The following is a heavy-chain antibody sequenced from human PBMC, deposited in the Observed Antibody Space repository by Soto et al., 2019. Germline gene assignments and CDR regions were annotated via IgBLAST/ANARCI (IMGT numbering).Heavy chain of an antibody. CDR2: VSHDGRNT. V-gene: IGHV3-30*18. Sequence: VQLVESGGGVVQPGRSLRLSCAASGFTFSDYAMHWVRQAPGKGLEWVAVVSHDGRNTHYADSVKGRFTISRDSSKNTVSLDMTSLRAADTAVDYCAKGGRQWLVTSDFNYWGQGALVTVSS. J-gene: IGHJ4*02. CDR1: GFTFSDYA. CDR3: AKGGRQWLVTSDFNY. D-gene: IGHD6-19*01.